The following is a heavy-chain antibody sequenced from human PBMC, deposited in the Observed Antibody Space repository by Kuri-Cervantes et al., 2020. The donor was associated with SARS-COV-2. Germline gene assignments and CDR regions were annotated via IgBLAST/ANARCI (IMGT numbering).Heavy chain of an antibody. J-gene: IGHJ4*02. Sequence: GGSLRLSCAASGFTFSSYGMHWVRQAPGKGLEWVAVISYDGSNKYYADSVKGRFTISRDNSKNTLYLQMNSLRAEDTAVYYCADWELLQLWGQGTLVTVSS. CDR2: ISYDGSNK. V-gene: IGHV3-30*19. D-gene: IGHD1-26*01. CDR1: GFTFSSYG. CDR3: ADWELLQL.